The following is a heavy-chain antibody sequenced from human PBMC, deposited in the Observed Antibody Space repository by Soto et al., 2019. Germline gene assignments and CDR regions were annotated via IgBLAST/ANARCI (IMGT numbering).Heavy chain of an antibody. CDR2: IIPIFGTA. CDR3: ARVVVPGFGTYYGMDV. Sequence: QVQLVQSGAEVKKPGSSVKVSCKASGGTFSSYAISLVRQAPGQGLEWMGGIIPIFGTANYAQKLQGRVTITADKSTNTAYMELSSLRSEDTAVYFCARVVVPGFGTYYGMDVWGQGTTVTVSS. D-gene: IGHD2-2*01. CDR1: GGTFSSYA. V-gene: IGHV1-69*06. J-gene: IGHJ6*02.